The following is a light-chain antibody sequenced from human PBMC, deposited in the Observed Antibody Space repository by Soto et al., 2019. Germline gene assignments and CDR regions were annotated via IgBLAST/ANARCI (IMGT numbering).Light chain of an antibody. Sequence: EIVLTQSPGTLSLSPGERATLSCRASQSVSSSYLGWYQQKPGQAPRLLIYDASSRATGIPDRFSGSGSGTDFTLTISRLEPEDLAVYYCQQYASSPTTFGQGTKVAIK. CDR1: QSVSSSY. V-gene: IGKV3-20*01. CDR2: DAS. J-gene: IGKJ1*01. CDR3: QQYASSPTT.